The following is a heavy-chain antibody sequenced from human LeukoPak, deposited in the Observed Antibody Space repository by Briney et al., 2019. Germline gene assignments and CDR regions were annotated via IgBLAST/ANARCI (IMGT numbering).Heavy chain of an antibody. V-gene: IGHV3-7*01. D-gene: IGHD2-2*03. Sequence: GGCLRLSCAAWGFTFSSYWMRWVGQAPGRGGEGGANIKQEGREKYYVEAVRGGLTISRDNAKHSLYLQMNSLRAEDTAVSYCARDFVDIVVVPAWGAFDIWGQATIVTVSS. CDR1: GFTFSSYW. CDR2: IKQEGREK. J-gene: IGHJ3*02. CDR3: ARDFVDIVVVPAWGAFDI.